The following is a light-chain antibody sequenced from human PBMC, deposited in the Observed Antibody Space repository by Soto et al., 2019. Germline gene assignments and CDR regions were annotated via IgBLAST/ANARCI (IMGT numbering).Light chain of an antibody. J-gene: IGLJ2*01. CDR1: SSDVGGYDY. Sequence: QSALTQPPSASGSPGQSVTISCTGTSSDVGGYDYVSWYQQHPGKAPKLMIYEVTKRPSGGPDRFSGSKSGNTASLTVSGLQAEDEADYYCSSYAGSNNWDVVFGGGTKVTVL. CDR3: SSYAGSNNWDVV. V-gene: IGLV2-8*01. CDR2: EVT.